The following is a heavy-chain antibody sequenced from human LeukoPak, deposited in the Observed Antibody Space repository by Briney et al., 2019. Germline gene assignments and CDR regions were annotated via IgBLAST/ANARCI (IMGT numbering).Heavy chain of an antibody. Sequence: GGSLRLSCAASGFTFSNSAMTWVRQAPGKGLEWVSSISGSGGSTYYADSVKGRFTISRDNSKNTLYLQMNSLRAEDTAVYYCARGQTPSDCSSFDYWGQGTLVTVSS. CDR1: GFTFSNSA. V-gene: IGHV3-23*01. D-gene: IGHD2-21*02. CDR3: ARGQTPSDCSSFDY. J-gene: IGHJ4*02. CDR2: ISGSGGST.